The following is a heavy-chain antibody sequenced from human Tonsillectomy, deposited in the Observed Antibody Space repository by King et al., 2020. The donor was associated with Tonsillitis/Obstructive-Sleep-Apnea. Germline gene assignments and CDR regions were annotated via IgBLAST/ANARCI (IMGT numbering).Heavy chain of an antibody. CDR2: IYSGGST. D-gene: IGHD2-15*01. CDR3: VTSRLLYDD. J-gene: IGHJ4*02. Sequence: VQLVESGGGLVQPGGSLRVSCAVSGFSVSSNYMSWVRQAPGKGLEWVSVIYSGGSTYYADSVKGRFTISRDNSKNTLYLQMNSLGAEDTSVYYCVTSRLLYDDWGQGTLVTVAS. V-gene: IGHV3-66*01. CDR1: GFSVSSNY.